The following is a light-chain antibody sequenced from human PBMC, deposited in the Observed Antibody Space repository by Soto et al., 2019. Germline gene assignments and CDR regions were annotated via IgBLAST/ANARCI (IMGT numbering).Light chain of an antibody. CDR1: QSVSRN. CDR2: GAS. CDR3: QQYGRSPLT. Sequence: VIAQSPATLSVSPGEGATLSCRASQSVSRNLVWYQQKPGQAPMILIYGASSRATGIPARFSGSGSGTDFTLTISTLGPEDCAVYYCQQYGRSPLTFGRGTKVYI. V-gene: IGKV3-20*01. J-gene: IGKJ4*01.